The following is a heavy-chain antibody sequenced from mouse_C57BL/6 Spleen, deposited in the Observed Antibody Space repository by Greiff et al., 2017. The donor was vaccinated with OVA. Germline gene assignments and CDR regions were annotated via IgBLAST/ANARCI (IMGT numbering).Heavy chain of an antibody. CDR2: ISYDGSN. J-gene: IGHJ3*01. CDR3: ARDFGNFAY. D-gene: IGHD2-1*01. CDR1: GYSITSGYY. V-gene: IGHV3-6*01. Sequence: EVKLMESGPGLVKPSQSLSLTCSVTGYSITSGYYWNWIRQFPGNKLECMGYISYDGSNNYNPSLKNRISITRDTSKNQFFLKLNSVTTEDTATYYCARDFGNFAYWGQGTLVTVSA.